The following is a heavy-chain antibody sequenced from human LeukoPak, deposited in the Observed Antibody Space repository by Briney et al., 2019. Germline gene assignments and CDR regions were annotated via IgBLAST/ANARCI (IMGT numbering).Heavy chain of an antibody. CDR1: GYTFTSYY. V-gene: IGHV1-46*01. CDR3: ARSPQEGFWSGYYTSSYYYYYYMDV. J-gene: IGHJ6*03. D-gene: IGHD3-3*01. Sequence: AXXKVSCKASGYTFTSYYMHWVRQAPGQGLEWMGIINPSGGSTSYAQKFQGRVTMTRDMSTSTVYMELSSLRSEDTAVYYCARSPQEGFWSGYYTSSYYYYYYMDVWGKGTTVTVSS. CDR2: INPSGGST.